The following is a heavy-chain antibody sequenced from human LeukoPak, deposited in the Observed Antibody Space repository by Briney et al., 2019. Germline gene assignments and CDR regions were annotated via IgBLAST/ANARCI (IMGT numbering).Heavy chain of an antibody. CDR3: ARDHRYCSGGSCQYNWFDP. D-gene: IGHD2-15*01. V-gene: IGHV3-74*01. CDR1: GFTFSSYW. CDR2: INSDGSST. Sequence: GGSLRLSCAASGFTFSSYWMHWVRQAPGKGLVWVSRINSDGSSTNYADSVKGRFTISRDNAKNSLYLQMNSLRAEDTAVYYCARDHRYCSGGSCQYNWFDPWGQGTLVTVSS. J-gene: IGHJ5*02.